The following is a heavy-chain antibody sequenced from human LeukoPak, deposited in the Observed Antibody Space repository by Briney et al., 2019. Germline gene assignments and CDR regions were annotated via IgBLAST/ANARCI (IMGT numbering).Heavy chain of an antibody. CDR3: ARPSSPYSYYSGIDV. V-gene: IGHV3-23*01. D-gene: IGHD1-26*01. J-gene: IGHJ6*02. Sequence: PGGSLRLSCAASGFTFSSYAMSWVRQPPGRGLECVSAIRGSGGSTYYGDSVKGRFTISRDNSKNTLYLQMNSLRAEATALYYCARPSSPYSYYSGIDVWGQGTTVTVSS. CDR2: IRGSGGST. CDR1: GFTFSSYA.